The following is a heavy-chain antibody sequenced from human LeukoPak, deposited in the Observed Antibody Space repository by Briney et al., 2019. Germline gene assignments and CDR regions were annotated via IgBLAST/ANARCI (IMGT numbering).Heavy chain of an antibody. Sequence: SETLSLTCTVSGDSISFYYWSWIRQPPGKGLEWIGYIYYSGSTNYNPSLKSRVTISVDTSKNQFSLKLSSVTAADTAVYYCARAVKYYYDSSGYPKWFDPWGQGTLVTVSS. J-gene: IGHJ5*02. V-gene: IGHV4-59*01. CDR1: GDSISFYY. D-gene: IGHD3-22*01. CDR3: ARAVKYYYDSSGYPKWFDP. CDR2: IYYSGST.